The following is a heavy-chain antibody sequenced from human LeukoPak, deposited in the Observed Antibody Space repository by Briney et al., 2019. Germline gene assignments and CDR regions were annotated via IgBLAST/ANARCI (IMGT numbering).Heavy chain of an antibody. V-gene: IGHV1-18*01. CDR2: ISAYNGNT. J-gene: IGHJ4*02. CDR3: ARDEGRNYYGSGSYYRY. D-gene: IGHD3-10*01. CDR1: GGTFSSYA. Sequence: ASVKVSCKASGGTFSSYAISWVRQAPGQGLEWMGWISAYNGNTNYAQKLQGRVTMTTDTSTSTAYMELRSLRSDDTAVYYCARDEGRNYYGSGSYYRYWGQGTLVTVSS.